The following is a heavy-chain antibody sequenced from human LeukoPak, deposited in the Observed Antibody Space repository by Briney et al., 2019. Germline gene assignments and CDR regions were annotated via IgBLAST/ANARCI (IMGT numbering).Heavy chain of an antibody. Sequence: PSETLSLTCAVYGGSFSGYYWSWIRQPPGKGLEWIGEINHSGSTNYNPSLKSRVTISVDTSKNQFSLKLSSVTAADTAVYYCARGRQGDGYNNYFDYWGRGTLVTVSS. D-gene: IGHD5-24*01. CDR3: ARGRQGDGYNNYFDY. CDR1: GGSFSGYY. V-gene: IGHV4-34*01. J-gene: IGHJ4*02. CDR2: INHSGST.